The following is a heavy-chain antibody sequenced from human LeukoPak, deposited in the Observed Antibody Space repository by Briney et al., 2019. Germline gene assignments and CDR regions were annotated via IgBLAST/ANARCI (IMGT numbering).Heavy chain of an antibody. V-gene: IGHV3-7*01. J-gene: IGHJ4*02. CDR1: EFTFSSYW. CDR3: ARDGGWYRDY. CDR2: IKQDGSER. Sequence: GGPLRLSCAASEFTFSSYWMSWVRQAPGKGLEWVANIKQDGSERNYVDSVKGRFTISRDNAKNSLYLQMNSLRAEDTAVYYCARDGGWYRDYWGQGTLVTVSS. D-gene: IGHD6-19*01.